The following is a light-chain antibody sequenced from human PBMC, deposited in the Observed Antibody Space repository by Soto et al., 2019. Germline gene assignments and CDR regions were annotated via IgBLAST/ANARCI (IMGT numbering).Light chain of an antibody. CDR3: CSYAGSYSVI. Sequence: QSALTQPASVSGSPGQSITISRTGTSSDVGLYNLVSWYQQHPGKAPKLMIYNAFKRPSGVSNRFSGSKSGNTASLTISGLQAEDEADYFCCSYAGSYSVIFGGGTKLTVL. CDR1: SSDVGLYNL. V-gene: IGLV2-23*01. J-gene: IGLJ2*01. CDR2: NAF.